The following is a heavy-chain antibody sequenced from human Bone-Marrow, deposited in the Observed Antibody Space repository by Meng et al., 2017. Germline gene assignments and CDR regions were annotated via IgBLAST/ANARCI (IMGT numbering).Heavy chain of an antibody. J-gene: IGHJ4*02. D-gene: IGHD2-2*02. CDR1: GFTFDDYT. V-gene: IGHV3-43*01. CDR2: ISWDGGST. Sequence: GESLKISCAASGFTFDDYTMHWVRQAPGKGLEWVSLISWDGGSTYYADSVKGRFTISRDNSKNTLYLQMNSLRAEDTAVYYCSLYRYYFDFLGPGTLVTVSS. CDR3: SLYRYYFDF.